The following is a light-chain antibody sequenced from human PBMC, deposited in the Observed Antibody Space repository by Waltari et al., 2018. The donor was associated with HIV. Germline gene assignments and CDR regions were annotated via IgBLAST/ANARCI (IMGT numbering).Light chain of an antibody. V-gene: IGLV6-57*03. CDR3: QSYDSSNHVV. J-gene: IGLJ2*01. CDR2: EEN. Sequence: NFMLTQPHSVSESPGKTVTISCTRSSGSIASNYVQWYQQRPGSAPTTVIYEENQRPSGVPDRFSGSIDSSSNSVSLTISGLKTEDEADYYCQSYDSSNHVVFGGGTKLTVL. CDR1: SGSIASNY.